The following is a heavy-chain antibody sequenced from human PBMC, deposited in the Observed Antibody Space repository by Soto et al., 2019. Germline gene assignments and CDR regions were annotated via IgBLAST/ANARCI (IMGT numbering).Heavy chain of an antibody. CDR1: GYTFTSYA. D-gene: IGHD2-21*02. CDR2: INAGNGNT. CDR3: ARSIVVVTALDY. J-gene: IGHJ4*02. Sequence: AASVKVSCKASGYTFTSYAMHWVRQAPGQRHEWMGWINAGNGNTKYSQKFQGRVTITRDTSASTAYMELSSLRSEYTAVYYCARSIVVVTALDYWGQGTLVTVSS. V-gene: IGHV1-3*01.